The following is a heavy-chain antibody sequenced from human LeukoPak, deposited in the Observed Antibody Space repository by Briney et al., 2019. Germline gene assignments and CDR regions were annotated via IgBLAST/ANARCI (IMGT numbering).Heavy chain of an antibody. CDR1: GGSFSGYY. CDR2: INHSGST. CDR3: ARGPIVVVPAASGMDV. V-gene: IGHV4-34*01. Sequence: KPSETLSLTCAVYGGSFSGYYWRWIRQPPGKGLEWIGEINHSGSTNYNPSLKSRGTISVDTSKNQFSLKLSSVTAADTVVYYCARGPIVVVPAASGMDVWGQGTTVTVSS. J-gene: IGHJ6*02. D-gene: IGHD2-2*01.